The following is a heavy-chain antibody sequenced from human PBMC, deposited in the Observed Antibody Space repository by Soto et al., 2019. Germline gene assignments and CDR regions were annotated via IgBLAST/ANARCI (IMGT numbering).Heavy chain of an antibody. CDR2: ISGSGGST. CDR1: GFTFSSYA. D-gene: IGHD6-13*01. Sequence: QPGGSLRLSCAASGFTFSSYAMSWVRQAPGKGLEWVSAISGSGGSTYYADSVKGRFTISRDNSKNTLYLQMNSLRAEDTAVYYCATRGDSSSSSAGFDYWGQGTLVTVSS. J-gene: IGHJ4*02. V-gene: IGHV3-23*01. CDR3: ATRGDSSSSSAGFDY.